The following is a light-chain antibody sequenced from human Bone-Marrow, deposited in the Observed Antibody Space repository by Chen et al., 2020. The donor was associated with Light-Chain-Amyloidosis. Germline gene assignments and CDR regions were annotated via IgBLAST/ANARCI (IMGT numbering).Light chain of an antibody. Sequence: SYELTQPPSVSVSPGQTARITCSGDDLPTKYAYWYQQKPGQAPVLVIHRDTARPSGISERFSGSSSGTKATLTISGVQAEDEADYHSQSADSSGTYEVIFGGGTKLTVL. CDR2: RDT. CDR3: QSADSSGTYEVI. V-gene: IGLV3-25*03. J-gene: IGLJ2*01. CDR1: DLPTKY.